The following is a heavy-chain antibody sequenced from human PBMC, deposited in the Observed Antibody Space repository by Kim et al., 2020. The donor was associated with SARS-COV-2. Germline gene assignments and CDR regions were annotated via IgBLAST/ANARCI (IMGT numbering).Heavy chain of an antibody. CDR3: ARDAEGYCSGGSCYLFDY. CDR2: INPSGGST. V-gene: IGHV1-46*01. J-gene: IGHJ4*02. Sequence: ASVKVSCKASGYTFTSYYMHWVRQAPGQGLEWMGIINPSGGSTSYAQKFQGRVTMTRDTSTSTVYMELSSLRSEDTAVYYCARDAEGYCSGGSCYLFDYWGQGTLVTVSS. D-gene: IGHD2-15*01. CDR1: GYTFTSYY.